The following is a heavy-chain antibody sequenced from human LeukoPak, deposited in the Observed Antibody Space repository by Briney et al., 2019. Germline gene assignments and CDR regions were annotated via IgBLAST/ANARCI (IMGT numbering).Heavy chain of an antibody. Sequence: GGSLRLSCAASGFTFSSYWVSWVRQAPGKGLEWVANIKQDGSEKYYVDSVKGRFTISRDNAKNSLYLQMNSLRAEDTAVYYCARDGGLYDSSGEWGQGTLVAVSS. J-gene: IGHJ4*02. CDR1: GFTFSSYW. V-gene: IGHV3-7*03. CDR2: IKQDGSEK. D-gene: IGHD3-22*01. CDR3: ARDGGLYDSSGE.